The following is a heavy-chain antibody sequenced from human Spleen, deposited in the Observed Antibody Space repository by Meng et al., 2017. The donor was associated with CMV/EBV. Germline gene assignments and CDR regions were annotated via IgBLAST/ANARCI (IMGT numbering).Heavy chain of an antibody. Sequence: ASVKVSCKASGYNIENYGIAWVRQARGQGLEWLGWVSGNKGKTDYAQSLQGRITLTSDKATTTSYLELRGLRPDDTAIYYCARAIGRRATTFDYWGQGTLVTVSS. D-gene: IGHD1-1*01. V-gene: IGHV1-18*01. J-gene: IGHJ4*01. CDR3: ARAIGRRATTFDY. CDR1: GYNIENYG. CDR2: VSGNKGKT.